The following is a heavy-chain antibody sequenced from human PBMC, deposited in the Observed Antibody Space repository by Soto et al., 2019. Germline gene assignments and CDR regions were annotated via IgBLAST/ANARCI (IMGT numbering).Heavy chain of an antibody. V-gene: IGHV3-33*01. J-gene: IGHJ6*02. Sequence: QVQLVESGGGVVQPGRSLRLSCAASGFTFISYGMHWVRQAPGKGREWVAVIWYDGSNKYYADSVKGRFTSSRDNSKNTLYMPMNSLRAEDTAVYYCARGDDYVWGSMGYSGMDVWGQGTTVTVSS. CDR3: ARGDDYVWGSMGYSGMDV. D-gene: IGHD3-16*01. CDR1: GFTFISYG. CDR2: IWYDGSNK.